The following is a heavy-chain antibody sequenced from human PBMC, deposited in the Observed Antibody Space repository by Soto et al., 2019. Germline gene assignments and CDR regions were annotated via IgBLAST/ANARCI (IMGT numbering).Heavy chain of an antibody. Sequence: QVQLVQSGAEVKKPGSSVKVSCKASGGTFSSYAISWVRQAPGQGLEWMGGIIPIFGTANYAQKFQGRVTITADESTNTAYLELSSLRSEDTAVYYCARGLAVAVPSPFWFDPWGKGTLVTVSS. J-gene: IGHJ5*02. D-gene: IGHD6-19*01. V-gene: IGHV1-69*01. CDR1: GGTFSSYA. CDR2: IIPIFGTA. CDR3: ARGLAVAVPSPFWFDP.